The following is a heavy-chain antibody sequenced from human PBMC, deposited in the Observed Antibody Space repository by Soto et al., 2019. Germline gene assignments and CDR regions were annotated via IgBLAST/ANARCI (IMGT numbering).Heavy chain of an antibody. CDR2: TSGSGGMT. D-gene: IGHD1-1*01. CDR3: AKAPGTTGTLDWFDP. V-gene: IGHV3-23*01. Sequence: GGSLRLPCAASGFTFRTYAMSWVRQAPGKGLEWVSGTSGSGGMTYYADSVRGRFTISRDNSKNTLYLQMSSLRGEDTALYYCAKAPGTTGTLDWFDPWGQGTLVTVSS. CDR1: GFTFRTYA. J-gene: IGHJ5*02.